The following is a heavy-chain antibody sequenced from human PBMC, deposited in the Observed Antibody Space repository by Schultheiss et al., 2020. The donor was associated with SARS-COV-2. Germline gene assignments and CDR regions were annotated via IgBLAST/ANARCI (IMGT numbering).Heavy chain of an antibody. CDR3: ARALTASYGYVY. V-gene: IGHV4-34*01. J-gene: IGHJ4*02. Sequence: SETLSLTCAVSGYSISSGYYWSWIRQPPGKGLEWIGEINHSGSTNYNPSLKSRVIISVDTSKNQFSLKLSSVTAADTAVYYCARALTASYGYVYWGQGTLVTVSS. CDR2: INHSGST. D-gene: IGHD5-18*01. CDR1: GYSISSGYY.